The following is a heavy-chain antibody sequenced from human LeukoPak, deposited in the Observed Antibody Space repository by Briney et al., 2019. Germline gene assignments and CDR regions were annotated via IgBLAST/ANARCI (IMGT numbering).Heavy chain of an antibody. V-gene: IGHV3-33*01. D-gene: IGHD3-10*01. CDR1: GFTFSNYG. CDR2: IYYDGSKK. CDR3: ATWRGSGSYGGYFDY. J-gene: IGHJ4*02. Sequence: GGSLRLSCATSGFTFSNYGMHWVRQAPGKGLEWVAIIYYDGSKKNYADSVRGRFTISRDNSKNTLYLQMNSLRVEDTAVYYCATWRGSGSYGGYFDYWGQGTPATVSS.